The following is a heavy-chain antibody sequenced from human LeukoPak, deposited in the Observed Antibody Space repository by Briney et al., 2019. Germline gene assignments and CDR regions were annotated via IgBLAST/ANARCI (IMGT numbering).Heavy chain of an antibody. CDR1: GFTFSTYW. J-gene: IGHJ4*02. D-gene: IGHD6-13*01. CDR2: INSDGSST. Sequence: PGGSLRLSCAASGFTFSTYWIHWVRQAPGKGLVWVSRINSDGSSTTYADSVKGRFTISRDNAKNTLYLQMNSLRVEDTAVYYCGRVKSGTNAIDYWGQGTLVTVSS. CDR3: GRVKSGTNAIDY. V-gene: IGHV3-74*01.